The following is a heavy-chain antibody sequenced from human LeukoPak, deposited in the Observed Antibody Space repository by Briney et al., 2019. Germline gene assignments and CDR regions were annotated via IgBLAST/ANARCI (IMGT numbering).Heavy chain of an antibody. Sequence: ASVKVSCKASGGTFSSYAISWVRQAPGQGLEWMGRIIPILGIANYAQKFQGRVTITADKSTSTAYMELSSLRSEDTAVYYCAREYTVKGLDYWDQGTLVTVSS. V-gene: IGHV1-69*04. CDR2: IIPILGIA. J-gene: IGHJ4*02. D-gene: IGHD4-4*01. CDR3: AREYTVKGLDY. CDR1: GGTFSSYA.